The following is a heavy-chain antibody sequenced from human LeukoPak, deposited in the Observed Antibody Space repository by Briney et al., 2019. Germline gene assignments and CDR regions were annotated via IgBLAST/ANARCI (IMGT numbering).Heavy chain of an antibody. CDR3: ARGNDYGDS. CDR2: MNPNSGNT. Sequence: GSSVKVSCKASGGSFSNYAINWVRQATGQGLEWMGWMNPNSGNTGYAQKFQGRVTMTRNTSISTAYMELSSLRSEDTAVYYCARGNDYGDSWGQGTLVTVSS. CDR1: GGSFSNYA. J-gene: IGHJ4*02. V-gene: IGHV1-8*02.